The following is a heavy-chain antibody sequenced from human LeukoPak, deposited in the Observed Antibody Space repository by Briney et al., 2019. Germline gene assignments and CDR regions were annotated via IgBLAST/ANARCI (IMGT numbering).Heavy chain of an antibody. CDR1: XXTFSSXA. Sequence: SLRLXXXXSXXTFSSXAMSWVRQAPGKGLEWVSAISGSGGSTYYADSVKGRFTISRDNSKNTLYLQMNSLRAEDTAVYYCAKDDDYSPPGVWGQGTTVTVSS. V-gene: IGHV3-23*01. CDR3: AKDDDYSPPGV. D-gene: IGHD4-11*01. J-gene: IGHJ6*02. CDR2: ISGSGGST.